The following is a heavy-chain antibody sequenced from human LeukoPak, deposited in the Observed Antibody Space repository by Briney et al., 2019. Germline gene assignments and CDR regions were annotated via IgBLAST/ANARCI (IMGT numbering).Heavy chain of an antibody. J-gene: IGHJ5*02. CDR2: IIPIFGTA. D-gene: IGHD6-13*01. CDR1: GGTFSSYA. Sequence: GASVTVSCKASGGTFSSYAISWVRQAPGQGLEWMGGIIPIFGTANYAQKFQGRVTITADESTSTAYMELSSLRSEDTAVYYCARDRGGSSWYNWFDPWGQGTLVTVSS. CDR3: ARDRGGSSWYNWFDP. V-gene: IGHV1-69*13.